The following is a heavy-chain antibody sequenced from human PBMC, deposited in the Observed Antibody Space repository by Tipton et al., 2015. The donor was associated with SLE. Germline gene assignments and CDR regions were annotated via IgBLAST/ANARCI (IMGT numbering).Heavy chain of an antibody. Sequence: LSLTCTVSGGSISSYYWSWIRQPPGKGLEWIGNIFNSGSTNYNPSLKSRVTISVDTSKNQFSLKLSSVTAADTAVYYCARADYDSSRLYWDFDLWGRGTQVNVSS. D-gene: IGHD3-22*01. CDR2: IFNSGST. CDR3: ARADYDSSRLYWDFDL. V-gene: IGHV4-59*01. J-gene: IGHJ2*01. CDR1: GGSISSYY.